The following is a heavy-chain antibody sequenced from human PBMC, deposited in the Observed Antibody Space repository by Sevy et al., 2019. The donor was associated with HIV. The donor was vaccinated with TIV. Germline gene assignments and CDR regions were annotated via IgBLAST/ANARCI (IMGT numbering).Heavy chain of an antibody. CDR3: AKISEEYIQTWYPPDY. J-gene: IGHJ4*02. Sequence: GGSLILSCAASGFALSNYYAMHWVRQAPGKGLEWVALISYDGSDKYYADSVKGRFTISRDNFRNTLYLQMDSLRAEDTAVYYCAKISEEYIQTWYPPDYWGQGTLVTVSS. D-gene: IGHD5-18*01. CDR2: ISYDGSDK. CDR1: GFALSNYYA. V-gene: IGHV3-30-3*02.